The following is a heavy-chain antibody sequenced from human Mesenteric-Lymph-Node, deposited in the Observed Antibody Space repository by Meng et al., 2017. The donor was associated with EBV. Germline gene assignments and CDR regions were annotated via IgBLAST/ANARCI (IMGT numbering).Heavy chain of an antibody. CDR3: ARENPARGNWFDP. CDR2: VYYSGST. CDR1: GGSVRSTSYY. J-gene: IGHJ5*02. D-gene: IGHD3-10*01. V-gene: IGHV4-61*01. Sequence: VGLPEPGPGLVNPSEPLSLTCTVSGGSVRSTSYYWSWIRQPPGKRLEWIGYVYYSGSTNYNPSLKSRVTISVDTSKNQFSLNLYAVTAADTAVYYCARENPARGNWFDPWGQGALVTVSS.